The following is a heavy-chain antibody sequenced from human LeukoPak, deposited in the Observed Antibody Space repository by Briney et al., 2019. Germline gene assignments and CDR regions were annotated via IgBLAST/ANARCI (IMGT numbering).Heavy chain of an antibody. Sequence: ASETLSLTCAVYGGSFSGYYWSWIRQPPGKGLEWIGEINHSGSTNYNPSLKSRVTISVDTSKNQFSLKLSSVTAADTAVYYCARGHYYYDSSGYYRYWGQGTLVTVSS. V-gene: IGHV4-34*01. CDR1: GGSFSGYY. CDR3: ARGHYYYDSSGYYRY. D-gene: IGHD3-22*01. CDR2: INHSGST. J-gene: IGHJ4*02.